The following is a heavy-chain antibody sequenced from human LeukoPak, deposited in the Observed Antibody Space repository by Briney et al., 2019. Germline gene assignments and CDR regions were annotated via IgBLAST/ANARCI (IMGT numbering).Heavy chain of an antibody. D-gene: IGHD6-19*01. Sequence: TGGSLRLSCAASGFTFDDYAMHWVRQAPGKGLEWVSGISWNSGSIGYADSVKGRFTISRDNAKNSLYLQMNSLRAEDMALYYCAKGSSGWFGGNWFDPWGQGTLVTVSS. CDR1: GFTFDDYA. J-gene: IGHJ5*02. CDR3: AKGSSGWFGGNWFDP. CDR2: ISWNSGSI. V-gene: IGHV3-9*03.